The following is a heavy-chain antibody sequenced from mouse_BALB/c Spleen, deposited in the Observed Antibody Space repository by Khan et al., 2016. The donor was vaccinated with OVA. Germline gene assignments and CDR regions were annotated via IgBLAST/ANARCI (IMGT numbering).Heavy chain of an antibody. Sequence: VELVESGPGLVAPSQSLSITCTVSGFSLTGYGVNWVRQPPGKGLEWLGMIWGDGSTDYNSALKSRLSISKDNSKSQVFLKRNSLQTDDTARYXCARAYYGNYREAMDYWGQGTSVTVSS. D-gene: IGHD2-10*01. J-gene: IGHJ4*01. CDR3: ARAYYGNYREAMDY. V-gene: IGHV2-6-7*01. CDR2: IWGDGST. CDR1: GFSLTGYG.